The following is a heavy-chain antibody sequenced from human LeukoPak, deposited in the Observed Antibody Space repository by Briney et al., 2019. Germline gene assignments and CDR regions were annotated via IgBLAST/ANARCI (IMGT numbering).Heavy chain of an antibody. CDR3: ARALYYGSGAYYYYYMDV. V-gene: IGHV3-66*02. CDR2: IYTGGST. CDR1: ALTLSANY. Sequence: GGSLRLSCAASALTLSANYMSWVRQAPGKGLEWVSVIYTGGSTYYVDSVTSRFTISRDNSKNTLYLQMNSLRTEDTAVYYCARALYYGSGAYYYYYMDVWGKGTTVTVSS. J-gene: IGHJ6*03. D-gene: IGHD3-10*01.